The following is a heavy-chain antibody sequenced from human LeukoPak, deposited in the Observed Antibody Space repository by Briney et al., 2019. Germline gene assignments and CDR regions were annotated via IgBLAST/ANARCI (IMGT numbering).Heavy chain of an antibody. V-gene: IGHV1-69*05. CDR1: GGTFSSYA. J-gene: IGHJ6*03. CDR2: IIPIFGTA. CDR3: ARASTRSSSWYYYYMDV. Sequence: GASVKVSCKASGGTFSSYAISWVRQAPGQGLEWMGGIIPIFGTANYAQKFQGRVMITTDESTSTAYMELSSLRSEDTAVYYCARASTRSSSWYYYYMDVWGKGTTVTVSS. D-gene: IGHD6-13*01.